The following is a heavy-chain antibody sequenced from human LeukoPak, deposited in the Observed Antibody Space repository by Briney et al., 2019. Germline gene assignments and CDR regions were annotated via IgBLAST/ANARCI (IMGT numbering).Heavy chain of an antibody. CDR1: GFDFDDNM. Sequence: PPGGPLRLSCAAPGFDFDDNMMHWVRQVPGKGFKWVSLISWDGGTTNYADSVKGRFTISRDNSKNSLYFLMNDLTAEDTAFYYCARGGYGGVFDYWGQGTLVTVSS. V-gene: IGHV3-43D*04. D-gene: IGHD4-23*01. J-gene: IGHJ4*02. CDR3: ARGGYGGVFDY. CDR2: ISWDGGTT.